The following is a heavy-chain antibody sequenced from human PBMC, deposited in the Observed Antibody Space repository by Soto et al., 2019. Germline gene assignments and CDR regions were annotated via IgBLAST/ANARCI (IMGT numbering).Heavy chain of an antibody. D-gene: IGHD6-13*01. Sequence: EVQLVQSGAEVKKPGESLRISCKGSGYSFTSYWISWVRQMPGKGLEWMGRIDPSDSYTNYSPSFQGHVTISADTTISTAYLQWSRLKASDTAMYYCARLQAAAGDNDLTFDYWGQGTLVTVSS. V-gene: IGHV5-10-1*01. CDR2: IDPSDSYT. J-gene: IGHJ4*02. CDR3: ARLQAAAGDNDLTFDY. CDR1: GYSFTSYW.